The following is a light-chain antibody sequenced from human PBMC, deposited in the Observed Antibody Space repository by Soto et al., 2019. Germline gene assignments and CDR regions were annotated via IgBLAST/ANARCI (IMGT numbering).Light chain of an antibody. CDR3: QQYGSSPVT. J-gene: IGKJ4*01. Sequence: EIVLTQSPGTLSLSPGERATLSCRASQSVSSSYLAWYQQKPVQAPRLLIYDASSRATGIPDRFSGSGSGTDFTLTISRVGPEDFAVYYCQQYGSSPVTFGGGTKVEIK. V-gene: IGKV3-20*01. CDR1: QSVSSSY. CDR2: DAS.